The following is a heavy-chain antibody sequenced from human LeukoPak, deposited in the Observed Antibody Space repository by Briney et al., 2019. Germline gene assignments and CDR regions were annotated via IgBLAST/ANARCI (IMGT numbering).Heavy chain of an antibody. J-gene: IGHJ3*02. CDR3: ASSLEWLSYAFDI. V-gene: IGHV4-30-2*01. D-gene: IGHD3-3*01. CDR2: IYHSGST. CDR1: GGSISSGGYY. Sequence: SQTLSLTCTVSGGSISSGGYYWSWIRQPPGKGLEWIGYIYHSGSTYYNPSLKSRVTISVDTSKNQFSLKLSSVTAADTAVYYCASSLEWLSYAFDIWGQGTMVTVSS.